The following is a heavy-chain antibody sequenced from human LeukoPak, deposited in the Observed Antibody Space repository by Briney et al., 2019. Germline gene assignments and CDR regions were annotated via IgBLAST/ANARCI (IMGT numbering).Heavy chain of an antibody. CDR3: ARISDRDYYYYMDV. J-gene: IGHJ6*03. CDR2: ISAYNGNT. D-gene: IGHD2-15*01. V-gene: IGHV1-18*01. CDR1: GYTFTSYG. Sequence: GASVKVSCKASGYTFTSYGISWVRQAPGQGLEWMGWISAYNGNTNCAQKLQGRVTMTTDTSTSTAYMELRSLRSDDTAVYYCARISDRDYYYYMDVWGKGTTVTVSS.